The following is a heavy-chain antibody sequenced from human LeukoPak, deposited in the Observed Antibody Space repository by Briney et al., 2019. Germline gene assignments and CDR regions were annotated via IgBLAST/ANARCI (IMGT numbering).Heavy chain of an antibody. CDR1: GFTFSSYW. J-gene: IGHJ4*02. Sequence: GGSLRLSCAASGFTFSSYWMSWVRQAPGKGLEWVANIKQDGSEKYYVDSVKGRFTISRDNAKNSLYLQMNSLRAEDTAVYYCARVQLYDYVWGSYRPHFDYWGQGTLVTVSS. D-gene: IGHD3-16*02. CDR2: IKQDGSEK. V-gene: IGHV3-7*01. CDR3: ARVQLYDYVWGSYRPHFDY.